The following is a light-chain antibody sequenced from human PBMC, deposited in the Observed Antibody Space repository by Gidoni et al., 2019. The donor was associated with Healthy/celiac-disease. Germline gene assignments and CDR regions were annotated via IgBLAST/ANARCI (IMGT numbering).Light chain of an antibody. CDR1: QRVLYSSNNKND. CDR3: QKYYSTPWT. J-gene: IGKJ1*01. V-gene: IGKV4-1*01. CDR2: WAS. Sequence: DIVMTQSPDSLAVSLGERATINCKSSQRVLYSSNNKNDLAWYQQKPGQPPKLLIYWASTRESGVPDRFSGSGSGTDFTLTISSLQAEDVAVYYCQKYYSTPWTFGQGTKVEIK.